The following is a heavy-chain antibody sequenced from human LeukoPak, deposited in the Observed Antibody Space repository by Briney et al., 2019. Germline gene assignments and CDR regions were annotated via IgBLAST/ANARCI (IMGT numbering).Heavy chain of an antibody. V-gene: IGHV3-48*02. Sequence: GGSLRLSCAASGFTFSSYSMNWVRQAPGKGLEWVSYISSSSSTIYYADSVKGRFTISRDNVKNSLYLQMNSLRDEDTAVYYCARGFAPADYYYYGMDVWGQGTTVTVSS. J-gene: IGHJ6*02. CDR1: GFTFSSYS. D-gene: IGHD6-13*01. CDR3: ARGFAPADYYYYGMDV. CDR2: ISSSSSTI.